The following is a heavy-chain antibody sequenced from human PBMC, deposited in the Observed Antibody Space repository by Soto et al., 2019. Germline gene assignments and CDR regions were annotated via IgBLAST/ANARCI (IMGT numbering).Heavy chain of an antibody. CDR1: GFSLSTREVG. Sequence: QITLKESGPTLVKPTQTLTLTCTFSGFSLSTREVGVGWIRQPPGKALEWLALIYWDDDKRYSPSLKSRLTITKDTSKNQVVLTMTNMDPVDTATYYYAHRQLALPNDAFAIWGQGTMVTVSS. D-gene: IGHD6-6*01. CDR3: AHRQLALPNDAFAI. J-gene: IGHJ3*02. CDR2: IYWDDDK. V-gene: IGHV2-5*02.